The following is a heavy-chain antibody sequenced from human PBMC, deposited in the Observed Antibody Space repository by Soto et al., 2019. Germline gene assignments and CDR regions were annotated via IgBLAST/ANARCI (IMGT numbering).Heavy chain of an antibody. J-gene: IGHJ5*02. Sequence: GASVKISCKASGYTFTSSGISWVRQAPGQGPEWMGWISTYNGNTNYAQNLQGRVTMTTDTSTSTAYMELRGLRSDDTAVYYCARRLGFSGVGPSTSNWFDPWGQGTLVTVSS. CDR1: GYTFTSSG. D-gene: IGHD1-26*01. V-gene: IGHV1-18*01. CDR3: ARRLGFSGVGPSTSNWFDP. CDR2: ISTYNGNT.